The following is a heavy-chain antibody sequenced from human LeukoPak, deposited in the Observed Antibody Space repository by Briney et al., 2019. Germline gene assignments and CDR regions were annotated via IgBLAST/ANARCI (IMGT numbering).Heavy chain of an antibody. CDR2: ISYNRRSI. Sequence: PGGSLRLSCAASGFTFSTYDMNWVRQAPGKGLEWISYISYNRRSIYYADSVKGRFTISKDDAKKLLFLQMDSLRAEDTAVYYYARKYCSGGVCSDFDFWGQGTLVTVSS. CDR3: ARKYCSGGVCSDFDF. V-gene: IGHV3-48*04. CDR1: GFTFSTYD. J-gene: IGHJ4*02. D-gene: IGHD2-15*01.